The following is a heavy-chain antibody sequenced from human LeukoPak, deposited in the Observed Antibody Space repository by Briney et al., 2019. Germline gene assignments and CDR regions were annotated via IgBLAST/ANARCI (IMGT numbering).Heavy chain of an antibody. D-gene: IGHD3-3*01. CDR3: ARGRASRITIFGVVRYNWFDP. CDR1: GGSFSGYY. V-gene: IGHV4-34*01. Sequence: SETLSLTCAVYGGSFSGYYWSWIRQPPGKGLEWIGEINHSGSTNYNPSLKSRVTISVDTSKNQFSLKLSSVTAADTAVYYCARGRASRITIFGVVRYNWFDPWGQGTLVTVSS. CDR2: INHSGST. J-gene: IGHJ5*02.